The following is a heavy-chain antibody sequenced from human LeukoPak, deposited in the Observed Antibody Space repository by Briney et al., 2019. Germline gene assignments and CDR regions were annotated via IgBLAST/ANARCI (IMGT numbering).Heavy chain of an antibody. CDR3: TRDLLGFGVLIIFDN. D-gene: IGHD3-3*01. V-gene: IGHV3-49*04. CDR2: IRSNTYGGTP. J-gene: IGHJ4*02. Sequence: GGSLRLSCATSGFTFGDHVMSWVRQAPGKGLEWVGLIRSNTYGGTPEYAASVKGRFNIARDDSKGIAYLQMNSLKTEDTAVYYCTRDLLGFGVLIIFDNWGQGTLVTVSS. CDR1: GFTFGDHV.